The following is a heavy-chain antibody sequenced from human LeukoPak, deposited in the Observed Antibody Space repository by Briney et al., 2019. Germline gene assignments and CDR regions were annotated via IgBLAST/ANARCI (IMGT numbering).Heavy chain of an antibody. CDR2: IYYSGST. CDR1: GGSISSYY. J-gene: IGHJ4*02. CDR3: ARGSRELYYFDY. Sequence: SETLSLTCTVSGGSISSYYWSWIRQPPGKGLEWVGYIYYSGSTKYNPSLKSRVTISVDASKTQFSLKLNSVTAADTAVYYCARGSRELYYFDYWGQGTLVTVSS. V-gene: IGHV4-59*01. D-gene: IGHD1-7*01.